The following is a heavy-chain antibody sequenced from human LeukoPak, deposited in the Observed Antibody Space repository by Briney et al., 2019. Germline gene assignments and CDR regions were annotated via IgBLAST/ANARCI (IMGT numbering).Heavy chain of an antibody. V-gene: IGHV3-21*01. CDR3: AELGITMIGGV. Sequence: GGSLRLSCAASGFTFSTYTMNWVRQAPGKGLEWVSYISSTSSYIYYADSGKGRFTISRDNAKNSLYLQMNSLRAEDTAVYYCAELGITMIGGVWGKGTTVTISS. CDR2: ISSTSSYI. D-gene: IGHD3-10*02. J-gene: IGHJ6*04. CDR1: GFTFSTYT.